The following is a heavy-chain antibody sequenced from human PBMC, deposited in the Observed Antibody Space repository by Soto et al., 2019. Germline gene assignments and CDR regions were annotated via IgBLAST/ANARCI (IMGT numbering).Heavy chain of an antibody. V-gene: IGHV2-5*01. CDR2: IYWNDDK. CDR1: GFSLSSSGVG. Sequence: SGATLVNPKQTLRLTFPFSGFSLSSSGVGVGWIRQPPGKALEWLALIYWNDDKRYSPSLKSRLTITKDTSKNQVVLTMTNMDPVDTATYYCAHRPDYDSSGYYSHDASDIWGQGTMVPVSS. J-gene: IGHJ3*02. CDR3: AHRPDYDSSGYYSHDASDI. D-gene: IGHD3-22*01.